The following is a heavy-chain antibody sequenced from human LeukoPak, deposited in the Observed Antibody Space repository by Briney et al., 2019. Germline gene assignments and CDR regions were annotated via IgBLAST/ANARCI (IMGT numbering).Heavy chain of an antibody. Sequence: ASVKVSCKASEGTFSSYAISWVRQAPGQGLEWMGGIIPIFGTANYAQKFQGRVTITADESTSTAYMELSSLRSEDTAVYYCARDGGTMIDFDYWGQGTLVTVSS. CDR2: IIPIFGTA. J-gene: IGHJ4*02. CDR3: ARDGGTMIDFDY. D-gene: IGHD3-22*01. CDR1: EGTFSSYA. V-gene: IGHV1-69*13.